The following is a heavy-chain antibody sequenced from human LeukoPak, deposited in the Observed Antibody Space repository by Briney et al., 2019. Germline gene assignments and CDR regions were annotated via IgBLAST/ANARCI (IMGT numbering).Heavy chain of an antibody. Sequence: PRGSLRLSCAASGFTFDDYAMHWVRPPPGKGLEWVSLISGDGGGTYDADSVQGRFTVSRDNSKNTLYLQMNSLGTEDTALYYCAKDLFIARGYFYYMDVWGKGTTVTVSS. J-gene: IGHJ6*03. D-gene: IGHD2-15*01. V-gene: IGHV3-43*02. CDR1: GFTFDDYA. CDR3: AKDLFIARGYFYYMDV. CDR2: ISGDGGGT.